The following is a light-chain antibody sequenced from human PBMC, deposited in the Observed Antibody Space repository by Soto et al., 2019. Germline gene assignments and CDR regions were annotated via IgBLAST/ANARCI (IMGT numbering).Light chain of an antibody. Sequence: QSVLTQPPSASGSPGQSVTISCTGTSSDVGGHNYVSWYQQHPGKAPKLLIYDVIKRPSGVPSRFSGSGSGTDFTLTISSLQPEDVATYYCQKYNNAPLTLGGGTK. CDR3: QKYNNAPLT. CDR2: DVI. V-gene: IGLV2-8*01. J-gene: IGLJ2*01. CDR1: SSDVGGHNY.